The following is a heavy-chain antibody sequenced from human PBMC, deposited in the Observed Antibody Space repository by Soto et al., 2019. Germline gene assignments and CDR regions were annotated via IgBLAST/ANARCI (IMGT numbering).Heavy chain of an antibody. Sequence: GGSLRLSCAASGFTFSNAWMNWVRQAPGKGLEWVGRIKSKTDGGTTDYAAPVKGRFTISRDDSKNTLYLQMNSLKTEDPAVYYCTTDLALWFGDPTDYYYYGMDVWGQGTTVTVSS. V-gene: IGHV3-15*07. CDR3: TTDLALWFGDPTDYYYYGMDV. D-gene: IGHD3-10*01. J-gene: IGHJ6*02. CDR1: GFTFSNAW. CDR2: IKSKTDGGTT.